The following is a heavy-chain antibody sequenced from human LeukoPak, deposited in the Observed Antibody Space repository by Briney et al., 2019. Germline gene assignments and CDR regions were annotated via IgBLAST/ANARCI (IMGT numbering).Heavy chain of an antibody. J-gene: IGHJ5*02. Sequence: SVKVSCKATGGTFSNYAITWVRQAPGQGLEWMGRIIPIFGIANYAQKFQGRVTITADKSTSTAYMELSSLRSEDTAVYYCARDSDYGGFLPWGQGTLVTVSS. D-gene: IGHD4-23*01. CDR1: GGTFSNYA. CDR2: IIPIFGIA. V-gene: IGHV1-69*04. CDR3: ARDSDYGGFLP.